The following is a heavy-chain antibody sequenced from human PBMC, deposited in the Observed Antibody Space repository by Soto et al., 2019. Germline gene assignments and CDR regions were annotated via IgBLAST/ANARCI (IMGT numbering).Heavy chain of an antibody. CDR2: ISSSGSTI. J-gene: IGHJ4*02. V-gene: IGHV3-11*01. CDR3: ARDSVFVAVAGTNDY. Sequence: GGSLRLSCAASGFTFSDYYMSWIRQAPGKGLEWVPYISSSGSTIYYADSVKGRFTISRDNAKNSLYLQMNSLRAEDTAVYYCARDSVFVAVAGTNDYWGQGTLVTVSS. CDR1: GFTFSDYY. D-gene: IGHD6-19*01.